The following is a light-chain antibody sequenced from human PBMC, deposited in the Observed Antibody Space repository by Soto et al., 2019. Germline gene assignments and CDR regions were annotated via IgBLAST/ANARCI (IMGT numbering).Light chain of an antibody. CDR1: QSVSVNS. V-gene: IGKV3-20*01. CDR3: QQYNGSPFT. J-gene: IGKJ3*01. Sequence: EIVLTQSPGTLSLSPGERATLSCRASQSVSVNSLAWYQQKGGQAPRLLIYAASTRATGVPDRFSGTGSGKDCALTISRLDTDDSAVYYWQQYNGSPFTFGPGTKVDIK. CDR2: AAS.